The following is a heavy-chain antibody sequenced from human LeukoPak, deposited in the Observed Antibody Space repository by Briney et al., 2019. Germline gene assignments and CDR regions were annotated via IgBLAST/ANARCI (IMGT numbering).Heavy chain of an antibody. CDR2: IYYSGST. Sequence: SETLSLTCAVSGASISTYYWSWFRQPPGKGLEWIGYIYYSGSTNYNPSLENRVTISVDTSKKQFSLKLSSVTAADTAVYYCARREIFGVAYYGRWFDPWGQGTLVTVSS. V-gene: IGHV4-59*08. D-gene: IGHD3-3*01. J-gene: IGHJ5*02. CDR1: GASISTYY. CDR3: ARREIFGVAYYGRWFDP.